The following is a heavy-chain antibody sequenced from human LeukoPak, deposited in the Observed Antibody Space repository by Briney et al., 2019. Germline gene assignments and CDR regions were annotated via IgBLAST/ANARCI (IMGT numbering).Heavy chain of an antibody. V-gene: IGHV3-74*01. CDR3: VRGDIAVADTFPFDY. CDR2: INSDGSTT. D-gene: IGHD6-19*01. J-gene: IGHJ4*02. CDR1: GFTFSSYW. Sequence: GGSLRLSCAASGFTFSSYWMYWVRQAPGKGLVWVSRINSDGSTTSYADSVKGRFTISRDNAKNTLYLQMNSLRVEDTAVYYCVRGDIAVADTFPFDYWGQGTLVTVSS.